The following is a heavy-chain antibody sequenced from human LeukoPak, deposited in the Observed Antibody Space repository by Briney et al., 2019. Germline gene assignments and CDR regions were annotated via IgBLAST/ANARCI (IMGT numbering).Heavy chain of an antibody. CDR1: GFTFSSYG. V-gene: IGHV3-30*18. CDR3: AKDDSGSYIGYGMDV. D-gene: IGHD3-10*01. J-gene: IGHJ6*02. CDR2: ISYDGSNK. Sequence: GGSLRLSCAASGFTFSSYGMHWVRQAPGKGLEWVAVISYDGSNKYYADSVKGRFTISRDNSKNTLYLQMNSLRAEDMAVYYCAKDDSGSYIGYGMDVWGQGTTVTVSS.